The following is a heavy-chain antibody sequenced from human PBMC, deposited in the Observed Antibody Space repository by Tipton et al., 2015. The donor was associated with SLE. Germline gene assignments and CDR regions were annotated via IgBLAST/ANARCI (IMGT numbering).Heavy chain of an antibody. CDR1: GGSISSYY. V-gene: IGHV4-59*01. Sequence: LRLSCTVSGGSISSYYWSWIRQPPGKGLEWIGYIYYSGSTNYNPSLKSRVTISVDTSKNQFSLKLSSVTAADTAVYYCARDPKGWFDPWGQGTLVTVSS. CDR2: IYYSGST. CDR3: ARDPKGWFDP. J-gene: IGHJ5*02.